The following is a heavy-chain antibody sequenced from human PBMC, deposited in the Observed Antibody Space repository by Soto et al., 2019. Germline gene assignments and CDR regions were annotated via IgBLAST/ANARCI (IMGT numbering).Heavy chain of an antibody. CDR3: AKNPGYYYDSTGYHFDY. Sequence: PGGSLRLSCEGSGFTFHAYALSWVRQAPGKGLEWVSAITGSGGRTFYAVSVKGRFTISRDYSKNSLYLQMISLRAEDTAVYYCAKNPGYYYDSTGYHFDYWGQGTLVTVSS. CDR1: GFTFHAYA. V-gene: IGHV3-23*01. CDR2: ITGSGGRT. J-gene: IGHJ4*02. D-gene: IGHD3-22*01.